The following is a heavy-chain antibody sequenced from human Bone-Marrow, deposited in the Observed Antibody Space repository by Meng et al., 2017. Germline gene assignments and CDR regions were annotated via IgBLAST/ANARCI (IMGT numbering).Heavy chain of an antibody. CDR1: GGSISSSSYY. CDR2: IYYSGST. V-gene: IGHV4-39*07. D-gene: IGHD3-10*01. J-gene: IGHJ4*02. Sequence: SETLSLTCTVSGGSISSSSYYWGWIRQPPGKGLEWIGSIYYSGSTYYNPSLKSRVTISVDTSKNQFSLKLSSVTAADTAVYYCARGHRDPYYFDYWGQGTLVTGSS. CDR3: ARGHRDPYYFDY.